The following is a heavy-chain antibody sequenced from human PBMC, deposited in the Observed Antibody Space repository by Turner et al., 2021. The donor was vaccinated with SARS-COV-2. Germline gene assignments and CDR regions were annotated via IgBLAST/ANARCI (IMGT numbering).Heavy chain of an antibody. D-gene: IGHD2-2*01. V-gene: IGHV3-33*01. Sequence: QVQRVESGGGVVQPGRSLRLSCAASGFTFSSFGMHWVSLAPGKGLEWVAVIWYDGSNKYYADSVKGRLTISRDNSKNTLYLQMNSLRAEDTAVYYCARACSSTGCYYFDSWGQGTLVTVSS. J-gene: IGHJ4*02. CDR2: IWYDGSNK. CDR3: ARACSSTGCYYFDS. CDR1: GFTFSSFG.